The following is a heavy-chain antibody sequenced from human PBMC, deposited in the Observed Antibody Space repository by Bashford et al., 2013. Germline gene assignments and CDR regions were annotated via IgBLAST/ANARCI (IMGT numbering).Heavy chain of an antibody. V-gene: IGHV3-15*01. CDR1: GFTFSDAW. CDR2: IKTKTDGGTT. CDR3: AAWSGYYV. D-gene: IGHD3-3*01. Sequence: GSLRLSCAASGFTFSDAWMNWVRQAPGKALEWVGRIKTKTDGGTTDYAAPVKGRFTISRDDSKNTLYLQMNTLRAEDTAVYYCAAWSGYYVWGQGTTVTVSS. J-gene: IGHJ6*02.